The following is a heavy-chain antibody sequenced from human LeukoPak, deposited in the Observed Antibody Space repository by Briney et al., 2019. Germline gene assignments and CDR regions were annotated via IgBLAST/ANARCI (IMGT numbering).Heavy chain of an antibody. V-gene: IGHV1-2*02. Sequence: ASVKVSCKASGYTFTGYYMHWVRQAPGQGLEWMGWINPNSGGTNYAQKFQGRVTMTRDTSISTAYMELSRLRSDDTAVYYCARDPYDLWSGYHYGPYYFDYWGQGTLVTVSS. J-gene: IGHJ4*02. CDR3: ARDPYDLWSGYHYGPYYFDY. CDR1: GYTFTGYY. CDR2: INPNSGGT. D-gene: IGHD3-3*01.